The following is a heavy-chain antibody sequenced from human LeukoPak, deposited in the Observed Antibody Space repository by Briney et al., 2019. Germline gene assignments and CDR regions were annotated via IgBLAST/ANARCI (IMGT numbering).Heavy chain of an antibody. J-gene: IGHJ4*02. CDR3: AKDRDGYKRRFGI. V-gene: IGHV3-23*01. CDR2: MSGSGGSI. D-gene: IGHD5-24*01. Sequence: PGGSLRLSCAASGFTFSSYVISWVRQAPGKGLEWVSAMSGSGGSIYYADSVKGRFTISRDKSKNTLYLQMNSLRAEDTAVYYCAKDRDGYKRRFGICGQGILVTVSS. CDR1: GFTFSSYV.